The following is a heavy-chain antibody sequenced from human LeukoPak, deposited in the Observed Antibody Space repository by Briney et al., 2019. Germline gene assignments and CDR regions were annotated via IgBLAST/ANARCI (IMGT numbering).Heavy chain of an antibody. V-gene: IGHV3-7*01. J-gene: IGHJ4*02. Sequence: GGSLRLSCAASGFSFSAYWMTWVRQAPGTGLEWVANINPAGTETYYVDPVKGRFAISRDNAKNLLYLQMNSLRAEDTAVYYCARFGYVAAVDLWGQGTLVTVSS. CDR3: ARFGYVAAVDL. CDR2: INPAGTET. CDR1: GFSFSAYW. D-gene: IGHD2-15*01.